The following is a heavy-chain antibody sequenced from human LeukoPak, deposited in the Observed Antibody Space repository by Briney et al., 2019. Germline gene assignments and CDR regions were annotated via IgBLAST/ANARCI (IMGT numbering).Heavy chain of an antibody. CDR3: ATLRFLEWLLFRYNDY. CDR2: IYYSGST. J-gene: IGHJ4*02. V-gene: IGHV4-39*01. Sequence: SETLSLTCTVSGGSISSSSYYWGWIRQPPGKGLEWIGSIYYSGSTYYNPSLKSRVTISVDTSKNQFSLKLSSVTAADTAEYYCATLRFLEWLLFRYNDYWGQGTLVTVSS. D-gene: IGHD3-3*01. CDR1: GGSISSSSYY.